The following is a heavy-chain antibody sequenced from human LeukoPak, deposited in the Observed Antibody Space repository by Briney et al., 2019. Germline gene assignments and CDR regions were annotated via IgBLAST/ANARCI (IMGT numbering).Heavy chain of an antibody. D-gene: IGHD4-17*01. CDR1: GGTFNNSA. V-gene: IGHV1-69*05. J-gene: IGHJ5*02. CDR3: ARDVHGDYGSGWFDP. CDR2: IMPLFGTA. Sequence: SVKVSCKTSGGTFNNSAISWVRQAPGQGLEWLGGIMPLFGTAGYAQKFQGRVTITKDESTRTVYLELTSLTSDDTAVYFCARDVHGDYGSGWFDPWGQGTLVSVSS.